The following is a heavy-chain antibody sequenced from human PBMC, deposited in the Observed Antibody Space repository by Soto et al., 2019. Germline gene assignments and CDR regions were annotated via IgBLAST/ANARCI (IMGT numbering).Heavy chain of an antibody. J-gene: IGHJ6*02. CDR2: IWYDGSNK. V-gene: IGHV3-33*01. CDR1: GFTFSSYG. D-gene: IGHD5-12*01. Sequence: QVLLVESGGGVVQPGRSLRLSCAASGFTFSSYGMHWVRQAPGKGLEWVAVIWYDGSNKYYADSVKGRFTISRDNSKNTLYLQMNSLRAEDTAVYYCARGALNSGYDPIYYYYGMDVWGQGTTVTVSS. CDR3: ARGALNSGYDPIYYYYGMDV.